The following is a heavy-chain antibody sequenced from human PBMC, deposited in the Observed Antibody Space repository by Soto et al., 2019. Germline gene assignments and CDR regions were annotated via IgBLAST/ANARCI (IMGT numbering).Heavy chain of an antibody. CDR2: ISGSGGST. J-gene: IGHJ6*02. V-gene: IGHV3-23*01. CDR3: AKLVRS. D-gene: IGHD2-15*01. Sequence: EVQLLESGGGLVQPGGSLRLSCAGSGFTFSSHTMSWVRQGPGRGLEWVSGISGSGGSTYYADSVKGRSTISRDNSKNTLYLQMNSLRAEDTAVYYCAKLVRSWGQGTTVTVSS. CDR1: GFTFSSHT.